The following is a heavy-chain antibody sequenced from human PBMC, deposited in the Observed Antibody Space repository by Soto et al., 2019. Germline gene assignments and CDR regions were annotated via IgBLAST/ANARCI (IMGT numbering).Heavy chain of an antibody. CDR1: GYTFTSYD. CDR3: ARGLYVAAFDI. J-gene: IGHJ3*02. D-gene: IGHD3-10*02. V-gene: IGHV1-8*01. Sequence: QVQLVQSGAEVKKPGASVKVSCKASGYTFTSYDINWVRQATGQGLEWMGWMNPNSGNTGYAQKFQGXXTXIXXPSRSTADMELRRLRSEDTGVYYCARGLYVAAFDIWGQGTMVTVSS. CDR2: MNPNSGNT.